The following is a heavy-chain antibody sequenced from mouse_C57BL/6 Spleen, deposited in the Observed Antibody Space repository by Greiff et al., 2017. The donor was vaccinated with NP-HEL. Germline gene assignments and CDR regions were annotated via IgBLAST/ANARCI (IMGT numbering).Heavy chain of an antibody. J-gene: IGHJ4*01. CDR3: ARRAWTEIRYYDMDY. D-gene: IGHD3-3*01. CDR2: IDPSDSYT. Sequence: QVQLQQPGAELVRPWPSVSLSCTDSGYTFTSYWMHWVKQRPGQGLEWIGVIDPSDSYTNYNQKFNGKATLTVDTSTSTANMQLSSLTSGDSAVYNGARRAWTEIRYYDMDYWGQGTSVTVSS. V-gene: IGHV1-59*01. CDR1: GYTFTSYW.